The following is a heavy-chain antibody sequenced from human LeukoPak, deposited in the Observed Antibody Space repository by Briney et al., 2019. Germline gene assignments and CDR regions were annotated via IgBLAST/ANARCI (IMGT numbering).Heavy chain of an antibody. V-gene: IGHV1-2*04. J-gene: IGHJ4*02. CDR3: ARDRSITMVRGDHSPLDY. CDR2: INPNSGGT. D-gene: IGHD3-10*01. Sequence: ASVKVSCKASGYTFTGYYMHWVRQAPRQGLEWMGWINPNSGGTNYAQKFQGWVTMTRDTSISTAYMELSRLRSDDTAVYYCARDRSITMVRGDHSPLDYWGQGTLVTVSS. CDR1: GYTFTGYY.